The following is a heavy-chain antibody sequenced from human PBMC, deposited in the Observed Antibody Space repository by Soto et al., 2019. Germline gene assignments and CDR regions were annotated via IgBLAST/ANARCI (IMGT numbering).Heavy chain of an antibody. V-gene: IGHV5-51*01. CDR2: IYPGDSDT. Sequence: PGESLKISCKGSRYSFTSYWLGWVRQMPGKGLEWMGIIYPGDSDTRYSPSFQGQVTISADKSISTAYLQWSSLKASETATYYCASPGGGGYYYCGMDVWGQGTTVTVSS. J-gene: IGHJ6*02. D-gene: IGHD2-15*01. CDR3: ASPGGGGYYYCGMDV. CDR1: RYSFTSYW.